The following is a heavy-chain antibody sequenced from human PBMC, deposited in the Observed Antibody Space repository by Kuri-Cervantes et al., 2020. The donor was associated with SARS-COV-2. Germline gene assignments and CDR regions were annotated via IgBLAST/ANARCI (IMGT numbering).Heavy chain of an antibody. D-gene: IGHD5-24*01. V-gene: IGHV4-31*03. Sequence: LRLSCTVSGGSISSGGYYWSWIRQHPGKGLEWIGYIYYSGSTYYNPSLKSRVTISVDTSKNQFSLKLSSVTAADTAVYYCAGAPEMATIRGRSWGQGTLVTVSS. CDR3: AGAPEMATIRGRS. CDR2: IYYSGST. J-gene: IGHJ5*02. CDR1: GGSISSGGYY.